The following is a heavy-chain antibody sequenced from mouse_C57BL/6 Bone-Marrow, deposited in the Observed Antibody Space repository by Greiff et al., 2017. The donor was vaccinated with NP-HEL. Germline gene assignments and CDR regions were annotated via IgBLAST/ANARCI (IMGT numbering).Heavy chain of an antibody. D-gene: IGHD1-1*01. CDR2: IDPSDSYT. Sequence: QVQLQQPGAELVRPGTSVKLSCKASGYTFTSYWMHWVKQRPGQGLEWIGVIDPSDSYTNYNQKFKGKATLTVDTSSSTAYMQLSSLTSEDSAVYYCARSRYGFAYWGQGTLVTVSA. V-gene: IGHV1-59*01. J-gene: IGHJ3*01. CDR3: ARSRYGFAY. CDR1: GYTFTSYW.